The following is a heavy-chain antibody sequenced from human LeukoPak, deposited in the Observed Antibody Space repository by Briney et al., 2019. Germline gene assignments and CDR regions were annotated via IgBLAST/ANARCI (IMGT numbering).Heavy chain of an antibody. CDR2: IYYSGST. CDR3: ARDPLLGASSDTFDI. CDR1: GGSISSGGYY. D-gene: IGHD1-26*01. Sequence: SQTLSLTCTVSGGSISSGGYYWSWIPQHPGKGLEWIGYIYYSGSTYYNPSLKSRVTISVDTSKNQFSLKLSSVTAADTAVYYCARDPLLGASSDTFDIWGQGTMVTVSS. J-gene: IGHJ3*02. V-gene: IGHV4-31*03.